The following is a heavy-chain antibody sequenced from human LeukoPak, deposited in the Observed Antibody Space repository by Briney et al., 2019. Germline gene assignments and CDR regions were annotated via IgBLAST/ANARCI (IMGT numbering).Heavy chain of an antibody. J-gene: IGHJ4*02. CDR3: ARAQYYLDS. V-gene: IGHV3-11*06. CDR1: GFTFSDYY. CDR2: ISSSSSNR. Sequence: GGSLRLSCAASGFTFSDYYMSWIRQAPGKGLEWVSYISSSSSNRNYADSVKGRFTISRDNAKNSLYLQMNSLRAEDSAVYYCARAQYYLDSWGQGTLVTVSS.